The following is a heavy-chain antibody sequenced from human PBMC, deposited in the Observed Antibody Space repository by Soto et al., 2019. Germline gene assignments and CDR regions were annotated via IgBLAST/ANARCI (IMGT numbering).Heavy chain of an antibody. CDR2: ISSSSSHT. Sequence: QVQLVESGGGLVKPGGSLRLPCAASGFTFSDYYMSWTRQAPGKGLEWVSHISSSSSHTNYADSVKGRFTISRDNAKNSLYLQMNNLRAEDTAVYYCARGGGSAQLWFGELLPFDYWGQGTLVTVSS. V-gene: IGHV3-11*05. CDR1: GFTFSDYY. CDR3: ARGGGSAQLWFGELLPFDY. D-gene: IGHD3-10*01. J-gene: IGHJ4*02.